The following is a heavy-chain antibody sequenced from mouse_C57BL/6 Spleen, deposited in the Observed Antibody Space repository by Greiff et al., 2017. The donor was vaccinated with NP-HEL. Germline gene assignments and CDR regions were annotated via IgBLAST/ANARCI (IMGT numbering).Heavy chain of an antibody. J-gene: IGHJ2*01. V-gene: IGHV1-69*01. CDR2: IDPSDSYT. Sequence: VQLQQPGAELVMPGASVKLSCKASGYTFTSYWMHWVKQRPGQGLEWIGEIDPSDSYTNYNQKFKGKSTLTVDKSSSTAYMQLSSLTSEDSAVYYCATLPPARDYWGQGTTLTVSS. CDR3: ATLPPARDY. D-gene: IGHD3-1*01. CDR1: GYTFTSYW.